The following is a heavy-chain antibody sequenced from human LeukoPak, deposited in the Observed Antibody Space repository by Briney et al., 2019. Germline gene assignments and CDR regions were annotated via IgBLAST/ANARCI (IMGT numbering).Heavy chain of an antibody. V-gene: IGHV1-2*02. D-gene: IGHD2-2*01. CDR3: ARANALYCSSASCLFDY. CDR2: INPNSGGT. CDR1: GYTFTDYY. Sequence: ASVKVSCKASGYTFTDYYIHWVRQAPGQGLEWMAWINPNSGGTYYAQNFHDRITLTRDTSISTAYMELSRLRSDDTAIYYCARANALYCSSASCLFDYWGQGTLVTVSS. J-gene: IGHJ4*02.